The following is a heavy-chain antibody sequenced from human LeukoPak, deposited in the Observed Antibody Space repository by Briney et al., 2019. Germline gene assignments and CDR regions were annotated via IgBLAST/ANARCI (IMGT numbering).Heavy chain of an antibody. V-gene: IGHV3-11*04. CDR3: AELGITMIGGV. Sequence: PGGSLRLSCVASGFTFSDYYMSWIRQAPGKGLEWVSYISSSGRTIYDADSVKGRFTISRDNAKNSLYLQMNSLKAEDTAVYYCAELGITMIGGVWGKGTTVTISS. CDR1: GFTFSDYY. CDR2: ISSSGRTI. J-gene: IGHJ6*04. D-gene: IGHD3-10*02.